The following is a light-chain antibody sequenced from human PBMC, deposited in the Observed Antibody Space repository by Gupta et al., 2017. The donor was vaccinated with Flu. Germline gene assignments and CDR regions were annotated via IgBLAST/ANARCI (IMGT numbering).Light chain of an antibody. CDR1: SSNIGAGYD. Sequence: QSVLTPPPSVSGAPGQRVTISCTRSSSNIGAGYDVHWYQRFPGTAPKLLISGNNNRPSGVPDRFSGSKSGTSASLAITGLQAEDETDYYCQSYDSSLSGWVFGGGTKLTVL. CDR3: QSYDSSLSGWV. V-gene: IGLV1-40*01. J-gene: IGLJ3*02. CDR2: GNN.